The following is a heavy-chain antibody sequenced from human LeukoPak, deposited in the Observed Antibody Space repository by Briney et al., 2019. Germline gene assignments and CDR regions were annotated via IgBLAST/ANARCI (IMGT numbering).Heavy chain of an antibody. CDR2: IRGNSEYI. CDR3: ARREPQGCSGTSCFAGPVGH. V-gene: IGHV3-21*06. CDR1: GFTFNSYS. Sequence: PGGSLRLSCVASGFTFNSYSMNWVRQSPGKGLEWVSSIRGNSEYIYYADSVKGRFTIPRDNGQNSLYLQMNNLRAEDTAVYYCARREPQGCSGTSCFAGPVGHWGQGTLVTVSS. D-gene: IGHD2-2*01. J-gene: IGHJ4*02.